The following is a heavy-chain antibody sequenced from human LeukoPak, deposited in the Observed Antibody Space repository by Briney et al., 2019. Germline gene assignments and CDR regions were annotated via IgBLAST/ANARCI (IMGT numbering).Heavy chain of an antibody. D-gene: IGHD2-2*01. V-gene: IGHV4-59*01. CDR1: GGSISSYY. CDR2: IYYSGST. CDR3: ASHVYCSSTSCSGGNYYGMDV. Sequence: SETLSLTCTVSGGSISSYYWSWIRQPPGKGLEWIGYIYYSGSTNYNPSLKSRVTISVDTSKNQFSLKLSSVTAADTAVYYCASHVYCSSTSCSGGNYYGMDVWGEATTVTVSS. J-gene: IGHJ6*04.